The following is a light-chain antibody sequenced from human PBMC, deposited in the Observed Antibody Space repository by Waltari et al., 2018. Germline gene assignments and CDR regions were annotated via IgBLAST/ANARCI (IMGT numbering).Light chain of an antibody. CDR3: QQYNDWPPMYT. CDR2: DAS. Sequence: IVMTQSPATLSVSPGERATLSCRASQSVSSNLAWYQQKPGQAPRLLIYDASTRATDIPARFSGSGSWTEFTLTISSLQSEDFAVYYCQQYNDWPPMYTFGQGTKLEI. V-gene: IGKV3-15*01. J-gene: IGKJ2*01. CDR1: QSVSSN.